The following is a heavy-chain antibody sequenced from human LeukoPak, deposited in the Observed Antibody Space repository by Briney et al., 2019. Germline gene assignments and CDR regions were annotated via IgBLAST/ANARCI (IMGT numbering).Heavy chain of an antibody. CDR2: IWYDGSNK. Sequence: PGRSLRLSCATSGFTFSSYGIDWVRQAPGKGLEWVAVIWYDGSNKYYADSVKGRFTISRDQSKNTAYLQMNSLRVEDMAVYYCARLGSGWSFDYWGQGALVTVSS. CDR3: ARLGSGWSFDY. J-gene: IGHJ4*02. CDR1: GFTFSSYG. V-gene: IGHV3-33*01. D-gene: IGHD6-19*01.